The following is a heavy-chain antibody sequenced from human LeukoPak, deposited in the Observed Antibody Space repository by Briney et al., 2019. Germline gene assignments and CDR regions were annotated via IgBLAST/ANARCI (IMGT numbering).Heavy chain of an antibody. V-gene: IGHV3-7*01. D-gene: IGHD1-26*01. J-gene: IGHJ4*02. CDR3: ARVQWELRGVGSYFDY. CDR2: IKQDGSEK. Sequence: GGSLRLSCAASGFTFSSYWMTWVRQAPGKGLEWVANIKQDGSEKYYVDSVKGRFTISKDNAKNSLYLQMNSLRAENTAVYYCARVQWELRGVGSYFDYWGQGTLVTVSS. CDR1: GFTFSSYW.